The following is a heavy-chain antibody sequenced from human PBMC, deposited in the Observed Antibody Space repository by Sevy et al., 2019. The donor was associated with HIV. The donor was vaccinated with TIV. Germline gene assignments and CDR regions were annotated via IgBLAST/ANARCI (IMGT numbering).Heavy chain of an antibody. V-gene: IGHV4-39*01. CDR1: GGSISSTSYY. J-gene: IGHJ5*02. Sequence: SETLSLTCAVSGGSISSTSYYWGWIRQPPGKELEWIAIIHYSGRTYYNPSLKSRVTISVDTSKNQFSLKLSSVTAADTAVYFCARRGSISAWFDPWGQGTLVTVSS. CDR3: ARRGSISAWFDP. CDR2: IHYSGRT.